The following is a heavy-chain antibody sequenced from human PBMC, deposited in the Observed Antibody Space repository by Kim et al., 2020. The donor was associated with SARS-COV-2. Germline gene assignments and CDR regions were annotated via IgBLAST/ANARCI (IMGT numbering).Heavy chain of an antibody. CDR1: GFTFGDYA. D-gene: IGHD1-26*01. Sequence: GGSLRLSCTASGFTFGDYAMSWFRQAPGKGLEWVGFIRSKAYGGTTEYAASVKGRFTISRDDSKNIAYLQMNSLKTEDTAVYYCTRDDEVGATPYYYYYGMDVWGQGTTVTVSS. J-gene: IGHJ6*02. V-gene: IGHV3-49*03. CDR3: TRDDEVGATPYYYYYGMDV. CDR2: IRSKAYGGTT.